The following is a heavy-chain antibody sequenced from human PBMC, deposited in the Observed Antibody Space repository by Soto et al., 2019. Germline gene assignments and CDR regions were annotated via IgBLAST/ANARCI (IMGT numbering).Heavy chain of an antibody. V-gene: IGHV1-18*01. J-gene: IGHJ3*02. Sequence: QVHLVQSGAEVKKPGASVKVSCKASGYTFTSYGISWARQAPGQGLEWMGWISAYNGNTKYAQKIQGRVTMTTDTSTSTAYMELRSLRSDDTAVYYCARHQSSGWYFDACDIWGQGTMVTVSS. D-gene: IGHD6-19*01. CDR2: ISAYNGNT. CDR1: GYTFTSYG. CDR3: ARHQSSGWYFDACDI.